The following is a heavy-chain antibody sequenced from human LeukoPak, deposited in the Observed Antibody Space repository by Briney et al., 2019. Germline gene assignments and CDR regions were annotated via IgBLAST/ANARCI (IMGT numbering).Heavy chain of an antibody. J-gene: IGHJ4*02. CDR1: GFTFRNYW. Sequence: GGSLRLSCAASGFTFRNYWMSWVRQAPGKGLEWVATIKQDGSEKYYGDSVKGRFTISRDNAKTSLYLQMNSLRAEDTAVYYCARDYGGSSPFDFWGQGTLVTVSS. D-gene: IGHD4-23*01. V-gene: IGHV3-7*01. CDR2: IKQDGSEK. CDR3: ARDYGGSSPFDF.